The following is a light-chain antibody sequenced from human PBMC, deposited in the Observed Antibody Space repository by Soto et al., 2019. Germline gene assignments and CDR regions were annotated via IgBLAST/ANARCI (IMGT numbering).Light chain of an antibody. Sequence: QSVLTQPASVSGSPGQSITISCAGTMRDVGAYNLVSWYQQHPGRAPQLIIYEVRNRPSGISFRFSGSKSGNTGSLTISGLQAEDEADYYCSSYTSKSSLIFGGGTKLTVL. J-gene: IGLJ2*01. CDR1: MRDVGAYNL. CDR3: SSYTSKSSLI. CDR2: EVR. V-gene: IGLV2-14*01.